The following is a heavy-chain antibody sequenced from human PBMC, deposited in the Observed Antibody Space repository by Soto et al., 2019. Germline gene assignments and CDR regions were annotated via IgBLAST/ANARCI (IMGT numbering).Heavy chain of an antibody. CDR2: ISSNGGST. J-gene: IGHJ4*02. Sequence: GGSLRLSCSASGFTFSSYAMHWVRQAPGKGLEYVSAISSNGGSTYYADSVKGRFTISRDNSKNTLYLQMSSLRAEDTAVYYCLKSYYDSSGYYLDPWGQGSLVTVSS. CDR1: GFTFSSYA. CDR3: LKSYYDSSGYYLDP. D-gene: IGHD3-22*01. V-gene: IGHV3-64D*08.